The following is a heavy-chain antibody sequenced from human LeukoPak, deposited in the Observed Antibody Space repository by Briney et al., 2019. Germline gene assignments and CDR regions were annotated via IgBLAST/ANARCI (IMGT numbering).Heavy chain of an antibody. V-gene: IGHV1-46*01. CDR2: MNPTGGTT. CDR1: GYTFTSYY. CDR3: ARGMYYYDRSAYSRVEAFDI. J-gene: IGHJ3*02. Sequence: ASVKVSCKASGYTFTSYYMNWVRQVPGQGLEWMGIMNPTGGTTTYAQKFQGRVTMTRDTSTSTVYMELSSLRSEDTAVYFCARGMYYYDRSAYSRVEAFDIWGQGTMVTVSS. D-gene: IGHD3-22*01.